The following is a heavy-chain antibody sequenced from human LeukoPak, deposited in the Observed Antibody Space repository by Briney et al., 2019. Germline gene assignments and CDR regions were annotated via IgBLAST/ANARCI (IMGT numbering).Heavy chain of an antibody. V-gene: IGHV4-61*02. D-gene: IGHD3-22*01. CDR2: IYTSGST. Sequence: PSETLSLTCTVSGGSISSGSYYWSWIRQPAGKGLEWIGRIYTSGSTNYNPSLKSRVTMSVDTSKNQFSLNLNSVTAADTAVYYCARGPYYYDSSGNFDYWGQGTLVTVSS. CDR1: GGSISSGSYY. CDR3: ARGPYYYDSSGNFDY. J-gene: IGHJ4*02.